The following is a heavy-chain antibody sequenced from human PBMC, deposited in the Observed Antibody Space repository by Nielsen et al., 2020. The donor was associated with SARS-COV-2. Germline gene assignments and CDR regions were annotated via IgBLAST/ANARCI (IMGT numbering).Heavy chain of an antibody. CDR2: IWYDGSNK. V-gene: IGHV3-33*01. J-gene: IGHJ4*02. D-gene: IGHD3-22*01. CDR1: GFTFSSYG. CDR3: ARVLYYDNSGFQF. Sequence: GESLKISCAASGFTFSSYGMHWVRQAPGKGLEWVAVIWYDGSNKYYADSVKGRFTISRDNSKNTLYLQMNSLRAEDTAVYYCARVLYYDNSGFQFWGQGTLVTVSS.